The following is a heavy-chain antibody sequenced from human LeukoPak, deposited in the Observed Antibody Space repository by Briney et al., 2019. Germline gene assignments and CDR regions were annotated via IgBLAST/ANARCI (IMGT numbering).Heavy chain of an antibody. J-gene: IGHJ4*02. Sequence: KPSETLSLTCTVSGGSISSYYWSWIRQPPGKGLEWIGYIYYSGSTNYNPSLKSRVTISVDTSKNQFSLKLSSVTAADTAVYYCARLDDSSGYSAYPLDYWGQGTLVTVSS. CDR3: ARLDDSSGYSAYPLDY. CDR1: GGSISSYY. CDR2: IYYSGST. D-gene: IGHD3-22*01. V-gene: IGHV4-59*01.